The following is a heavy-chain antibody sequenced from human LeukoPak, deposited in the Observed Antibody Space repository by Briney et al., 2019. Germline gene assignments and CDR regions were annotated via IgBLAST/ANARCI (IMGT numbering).Heavy chain of an antibody. J-gene: IGHJ6*02. CDR2: ISSSSSYI. CDR1: GFTFSSYS. V-gene: IGHV3-21*01. CDR3: AREQPGYGGNSGMDV. D-gene: IGHD4-23*01. Sequence: GGSLRLSCAASGFTFSSYSMNSVRHAPGEGLGWVSSISSSSSYIYYADSVKGRFTISRDNAKNSLYLQMNSLRAEDTAVYYCAREQPGYGGNSGMDVWGQGTTVTVSS.